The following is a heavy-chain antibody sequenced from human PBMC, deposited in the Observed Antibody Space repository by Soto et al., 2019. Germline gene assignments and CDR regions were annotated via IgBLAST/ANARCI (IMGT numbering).Heavy chain of an antibody. Sequence: ASVKVSCKASGGTFSSYTISWVRQAPGQGLEWMGRIIPILGIANYAQKFQGRVTITADKSTSTAYMELSSLRSEDTAVYYCARTPDSSGWYGAIDYWGQGTLLTVSS. V-gene: IGHV1-69*02. CDR3: ARTPDSSGWYGAIDY. CDR1: GGTFSSYT. J-gene: IGHJ4*02. CDR2: IIPILGIA. D-gene: IGHD6-19*01.